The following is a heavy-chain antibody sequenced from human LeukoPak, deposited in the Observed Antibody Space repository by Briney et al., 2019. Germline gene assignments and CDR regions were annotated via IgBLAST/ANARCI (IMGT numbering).Heavy chain of an antibody. D-gene: IGHD2-2*01. CDR3: ARGEDIVVVPAAFAEYFQH. CDR1: GYTFTGYG. CDR2: IIPIFGTA. Sequence: VASVKVSCKASGYTFTGYGINWVRQAPGQGLEWMGGIIPIFGTANYAQKFQGRVTITADESTSTAYMELSSLRSEDTAVYYCARGEDIVVVPAAFAEYFQHWGQGTLVTVSS. V-gene: IGHV1-69*13. J-gene: IGHJ1*01.